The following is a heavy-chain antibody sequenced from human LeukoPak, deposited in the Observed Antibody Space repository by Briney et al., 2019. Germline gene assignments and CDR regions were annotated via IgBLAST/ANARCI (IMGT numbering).Heavy chain of an antibody. V-gene: IGHV3-11*04. J-gene: IGHJ5*02. CDR2: ISSSGSNI. Sequence: GSPRLSCAASGFTLSDDYISWIRQAPGKGLEWVSYISSSGSNIYYEASVKGRFTISRDTAKNSLYLQMNSLTAEDTAVYYCARVQRYYYDSSGYSYDPWGRGTVVTVSS. D-gene: IGHD3-22*01. CDR1: GFTLSDDY. CDR3: ARVQRYYYDSSGYSYDP.